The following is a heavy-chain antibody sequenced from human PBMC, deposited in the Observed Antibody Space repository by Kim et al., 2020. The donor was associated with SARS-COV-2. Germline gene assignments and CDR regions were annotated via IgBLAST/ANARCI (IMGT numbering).Heavy chain of an antibody. CDR2: IWYDGSNK. CDR3: ARDFVYYDSSGYLAGY. J-gene: IGHJ4*01. Sequence: GGSLRRSCAASGFTFSSYGMHWVRQAPGKGLEWVAVIWYDGSNKYYADSVKGRFTISRDNSKNTVYLQMNSLRAEDTAVYYCARDFVYYDSSGYLAGYWG. V-gene: IGHV3-33*01. CDR1: GFTFSSYG. D-gene: IGHD3-22*01.